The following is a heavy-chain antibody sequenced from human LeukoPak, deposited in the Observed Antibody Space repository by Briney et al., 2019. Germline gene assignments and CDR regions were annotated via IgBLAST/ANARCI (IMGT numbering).Heavy chain of an antibody. Sequence: HRASVKVSCKASGYTFTTYGISWVRQAPGQGLEWMGWISAYNGNTDYAQKLQGRVTMTTDTSTSTAYMELRSLTSDGTAVYYCARGLWSGYYFDYWGQGTLVTVSS. J-gene: IGHJ4*02. V-gene: IGHV1-18*01. CDR2: ISAYNGNT. CDR3: ARGLWSGYYFDY. CDR1: GYTFTTYG. D-gene: IGHD3-3*01.